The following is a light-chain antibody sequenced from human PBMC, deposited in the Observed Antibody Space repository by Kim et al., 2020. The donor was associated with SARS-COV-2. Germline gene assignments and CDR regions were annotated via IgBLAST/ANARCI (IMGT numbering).Light chain of an antibody. CDR3: GADHGSGSNFVKV. CDR2: VGTGGIVG. V-gene: IGLV9-49*01. J-gene: IGLJ3*02. CDR1: SGYSNYE. Sequence: CTLSSGYSNYEVDWYQQGPGKGPRFVMRVGTGGIVGSKGGGIPDRFSVLGSGLNRYLTIKNIQEEDESDYHCGADHGSGSNFVKVFGGGTQLTVL.